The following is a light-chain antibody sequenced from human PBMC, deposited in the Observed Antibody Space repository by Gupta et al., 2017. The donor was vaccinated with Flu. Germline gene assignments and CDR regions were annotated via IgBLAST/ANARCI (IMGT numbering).Light chain of an antibody. J-gene: IGLJ1*01. CDR3: AAWDDSLNGAYV. Sequence: QSVLTQPPSASGTPGQRVTISCSGSSSNIGSNTVDWYQQLPGTAPKLLIYDNNQRPSGVPDRFSGSKSGTSASLAISGLQSEDEADYYCAAWDDSLNGAYVFGTGTKVTDL. CDR1: SSNIGSNT. CDR2: DNN. V-gene: IGLV1-44*01.